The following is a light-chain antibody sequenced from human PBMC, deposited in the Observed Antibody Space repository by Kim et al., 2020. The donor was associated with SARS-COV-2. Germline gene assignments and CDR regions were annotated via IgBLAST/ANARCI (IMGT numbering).Light chain of an antibody. Sequence: SYELTQPPSVSGSPGQTASITCSGDKLGDKYACWYQQKPGQSPVLVIYQDSKRPSGIPERFSGSNSGNTATLTISGTQAMDEADYYCQAWDSSTAWVFGGGTKLTVL. V-gene: IGLV3-1*01. CDR3: QAWDSSTAWV. CDR1: KLGDKY. CDR2: QDS. J-gene: IGLJ3*02.